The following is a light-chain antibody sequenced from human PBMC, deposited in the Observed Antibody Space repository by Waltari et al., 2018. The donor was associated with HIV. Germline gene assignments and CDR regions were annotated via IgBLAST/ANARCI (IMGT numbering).Light chain of an antibody. CDR1: SDDVGYSNY. CDR3: SSYVGSSTSWL. CDR2: DVT. Sequence: QSALTQPASVSGSPGQSIVTSCTGTSDDVGYSNYFPWYPQHPGKVPKLVIYDVTSRPSGVSNRFSGSKSGNTASLTISGLRADDEADYYCSSYVGSSTSWLFGGGTKLTV. V-gene: IGLV2-14*03. J-gene: IGLJ3*02.